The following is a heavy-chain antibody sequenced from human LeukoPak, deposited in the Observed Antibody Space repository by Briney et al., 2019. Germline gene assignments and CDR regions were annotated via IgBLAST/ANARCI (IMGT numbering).Heavy chain of an antibody. CDR3: AKGQGELAYAYGVSFDY. D-gene: IGHD3-3*01. Sequence: GGSLRLSCAASGFTFSSYAISWVRQAPGKGLEWVSSIGASGDTTYYANSVKGRFTISRDNSKNTLFLQMNSLRAKDTAEYYCAKGQGELAYAYGVSFDYWGQGTLVTVSS. CDR2: IGASGDTT. J-gene: IGHJ4*02. V-gene: IGHV3-23*01. CDR1: GFTFSSYA.